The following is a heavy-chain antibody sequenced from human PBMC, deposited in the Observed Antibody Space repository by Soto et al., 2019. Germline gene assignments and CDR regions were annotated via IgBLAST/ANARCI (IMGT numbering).Heavy chain of an antibody. CDR3: ARDYDSSGYPRYYFDY. V-gene: IGHV3-23*01. CDR1: GFTFSTYA. J-gene: IGHJ4*02. CDR2: ISNSGSSA. D-gene: IGHD3-22*01. Sequence: GGSLRLSCAASGFTFSTYAMTWVRQTPGRGLEWVSSISNSGSSAYYADSVKGRFTISRDNSKNTLYLQMNSLRAEDTAVYYCARDYDSSGYPRYYFDYWGQGTLVTSPQ.